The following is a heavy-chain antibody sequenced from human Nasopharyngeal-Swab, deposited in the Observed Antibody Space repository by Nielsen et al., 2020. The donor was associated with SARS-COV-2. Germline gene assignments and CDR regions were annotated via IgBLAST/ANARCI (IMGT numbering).Heavy chain of an antibody. D-gene: IGHD2-15*01. J-gene: IGHJ6*02. Sequence: SVKVSCKASGGTFSSYAISWVRQAPGQGLEWMGGIIPIFGTANYAQKFQGRVTITADKTTSTAYMELSSLRSEDTAVYYCASGHLVVVVAATNYYYGMDVWGQGTTVTVSS. CDR2: IIPIFGTA. CDR3: ASGHLVVVVAATNYYYGMDV. V-gene: IGHV1-69*06. CDR1: GGTFSSYA.